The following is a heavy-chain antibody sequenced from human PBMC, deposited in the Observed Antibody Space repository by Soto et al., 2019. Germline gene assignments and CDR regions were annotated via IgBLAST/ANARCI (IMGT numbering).Heavy chain of an antibody. D-gene: IGHD2-15*01. CDR2: ISGSGGTT. CDR3: ARYAAGFCSAYNH. CDR1: GLTFRTYA. V-gene: IGHV3-23*01. J-gene: IGHJ5*02. Sequence: EVQLLESGGGLIQPGGSLRLSCAASGLTFRTYAMSWVRQSPGKGLEWVSGISGSGGTTYYADSVKGRFTISRDNAKNALYLQMNSLRAQDTAVYYCARYAAGFCSAYNHWGQGTRVSVSS.